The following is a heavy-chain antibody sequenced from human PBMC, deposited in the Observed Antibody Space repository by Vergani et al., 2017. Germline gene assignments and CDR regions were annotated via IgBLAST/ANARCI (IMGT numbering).Heavy chain of an antibody. CDR1: GFSFRNAW. CDR3: TTDPGYGGEGSGYWLRDHHYYGMDV. Sequence: EVQLVESGGGIVKPGGSLRLSCVASGFSFRNAWMNWVRRTPGKGLEWVGRIKSTFDRGTTDYAAAVKGRFTISRDDSKNTLFLQMNGLKTEDIGVYYCTTDPGYGGEGSGYWLRDHHYYGMDVWGQGTTVTVSS. CDR2: IKSTFDRGTT. V-gene: IGHV3-15*07. D-gene: IGHD4-23*01. J-gene: IGHJ6*02.